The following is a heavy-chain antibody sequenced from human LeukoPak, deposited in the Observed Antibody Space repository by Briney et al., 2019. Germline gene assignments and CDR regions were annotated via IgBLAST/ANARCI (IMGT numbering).Heavy chain of an antibody. D-gene: IGHD6-19*01. CDR3: AGTYSSGWYVFDY. CDR2: IYYSGST. V-gene: IGHV4-59*01. CDR1: GGSISSYY. J-gene: IGHJ4*02. Sequence: SETLSLTCTVSGGSISSYYWSWIRQPPGRGLEWIGYIYYSGSTNYNPSLKSRVTISVDTSKNQFSLKLSSVTAADTAVYYCAGTYSSGWYVFDYWGQGTLVTVSS.